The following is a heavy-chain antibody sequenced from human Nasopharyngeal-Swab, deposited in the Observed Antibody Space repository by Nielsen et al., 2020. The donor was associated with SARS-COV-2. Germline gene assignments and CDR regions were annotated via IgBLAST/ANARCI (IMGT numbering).Heavy chain of an antibody. Sequence: SQTLSLTCAVYGGSFSGYYWSWIRLPPGKGLEWIGEINHSGSTNYNPSLKSRVTISVDTSKNQFSLKLNSVTAADTAVYYCARGIVVDSSSWYPSYFDYWGQGTLVTVSS. CDR2: INHSGST. CDR1: GGSFSGYY. CDR3: ARGIVVDSSSWYPSYFDY. V-gene: IGHV4-34*01. J-gene: IGHJ4*02. D-gene: IGHD6-13*01.